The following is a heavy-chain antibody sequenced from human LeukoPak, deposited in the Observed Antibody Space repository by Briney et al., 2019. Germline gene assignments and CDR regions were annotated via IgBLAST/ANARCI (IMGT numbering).Heavy chain of an antibody. V-gene: IGHV3-53*01. CDR2: IYSGGST. Sequence: GGSLRLSCAASGFTFSNYEMNWVRQAPGKGLEWVSVIYSGGSTYYADSVKGRFTISRDNSKNTLYLQMNSLRAEDTAVCYCARDALLPWRAFDIWGQGTMVTVSS. J-gene: IGHJ3*02. CDR3: ARDALLPWRAFDI. CDR1: GFTFSNYE.